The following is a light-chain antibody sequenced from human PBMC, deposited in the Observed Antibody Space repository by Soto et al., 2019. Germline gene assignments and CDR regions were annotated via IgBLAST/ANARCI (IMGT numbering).Light chain of an antibody. V-gene: IGKV1-39*01. CDR2: AAS. CDR3: QQSYTSRIT. Sequence: DIQMTQSPSSLSASVGDRVTITCRASQSISSYLNWYQQKPGKAPKLLIFAASSLQSGVPSRFSGNGSGTDFTLTVSSLQPEDFATYYCQQSYTSRITFGLGTRLEIK. J-gene: IGKJ5*01. CDR1: QSISSY.